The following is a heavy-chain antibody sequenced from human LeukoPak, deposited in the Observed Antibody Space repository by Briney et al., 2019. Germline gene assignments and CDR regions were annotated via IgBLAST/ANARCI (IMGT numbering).Heavy chain of an antibody. CDR2: IKQDGSEK. CDR1: GFTFSSYW. D-gene: IGHD5-12*01. Sequence: GGSLRLSCAASGFTFSSYWMSWVRQAPGKGLGWVANIKQDGSEKYYVDSVKGRFTISRDNAKNSLYLQMNSLRAEDTAVYYCARDLLDIVATISYYCGMDAWGQGTTVTVSS. CDR3: ARDLLDIVATISYYCGMDA. V-gene: IGHV3-7*04. J-gene: IGHJ6*02.